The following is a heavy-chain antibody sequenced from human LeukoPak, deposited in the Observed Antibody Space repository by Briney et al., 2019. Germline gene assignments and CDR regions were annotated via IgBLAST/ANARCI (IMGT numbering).Heavy chain of an antibody. V-gene: IGHV4-34*01. Sequence: SETLSLTCAVYGGSFSGYYWSWIRQPPGKGLEWIGEINHSGSTNYNPSLKSRVTISVDTSKNQFSLKLSSVTAADTAVYYCARELAITFGGVIVMSGAFDIWGQGTMVAVSS. CDR3: ARELAITFGGVIVMSGAFDI. D-gene: IGHD3-16*02. CDR2: INHSGST. CDR1: GGSFSGYY. J-gene: IGHJ3*02.